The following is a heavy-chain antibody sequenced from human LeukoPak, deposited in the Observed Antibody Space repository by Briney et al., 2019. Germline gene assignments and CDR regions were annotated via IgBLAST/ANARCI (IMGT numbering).Heavy chain of an antibody. J-gene: IGHJ4*02. CDR1: GDSVSSGSYY. Sequence: SETLSLTCAVSGDSVSSGSYYWSWIRQPPGKGLEWIGYIYYSGNTNYNPSLKSRVTISIDTSKNQFSLKLSSVTAADTATYYCARSLFWGDYPYYFDYWGQGTLVTVSS. CDR2: IYYSGNT. CDR3: ARSLFWGDYPYYFDY. V-gene: IGHV4-61*01. D-gene: IGHD4-17*01.